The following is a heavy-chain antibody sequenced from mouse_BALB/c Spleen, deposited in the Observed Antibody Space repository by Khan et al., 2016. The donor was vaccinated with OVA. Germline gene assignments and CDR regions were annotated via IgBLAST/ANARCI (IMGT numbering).Heavy chain of an antibody. J-gene: IGHJ3*01. Sequence: QVQLQQSGPELVKPGASVKMSCKASGYTFTDYVISWVNQRTGQGLEWIGEIYPGSGRTYYNERFKDKATLTADKSSNTAYMQLSSLTSEDSTVHFCARSDDGAWFAYGGQGTLVTVSA. CDR2: IYPGSGRT. V-gene: IGHV1-77*01. CDR3: ARSDDGAWFAY. CDR1: GYTFTDYV. D-gene: IGHD2-12*01.